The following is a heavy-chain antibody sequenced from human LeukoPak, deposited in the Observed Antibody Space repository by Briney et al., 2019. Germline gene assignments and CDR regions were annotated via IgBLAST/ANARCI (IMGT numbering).Heavy chain of an antibody. J-gene: IGHJ4*02. Sequence: ASVKVSCKASGGTFSSYAISWVRQAPGQGLEWMGGIIPIFGTANYAQKFQGRVTITADKSTSTAYMELSSLRSEDTAVYYCARSSSPHLDYFDYWGQGTLVTVSS. D-gene: IGHD6-13*01. V-gene: IGHV1-69*06. CDR2: IIPIFGTA. CDR1: GGTFSSYA. CDR3: ARSSSPHLDYFDY.